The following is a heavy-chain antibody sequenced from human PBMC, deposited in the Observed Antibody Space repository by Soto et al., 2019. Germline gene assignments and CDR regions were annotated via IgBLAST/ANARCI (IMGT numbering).Heavy chain of an antibody. CDR3: ARQGPFDI. CDR1: GGSISSSSYY. Sequence: QLQLQESGPGLVKPSETLSLTCTVSGGSISSSSYYWGWIRQPPGKGLEWIGSIYYSGSTYYNPSPQSRVTISVDTSKNQFSLKLSSVPAADTAVYYCARQGPFDIWGQGTMVTVSS. CDR2: IYYSGST. J-gene: IGHJ3*02. V-gene: IGHV4-39*01.